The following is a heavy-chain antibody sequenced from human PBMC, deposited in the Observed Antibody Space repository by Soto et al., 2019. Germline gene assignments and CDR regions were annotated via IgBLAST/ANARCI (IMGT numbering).Heavy chain of an antibody. V-gene: IGHV4-4*02. CDR1: GGSISSSNW. Sequence: QVQLQESGPGLVKPSGTLSLTCAVSGGSISSSNWWSWVRQPPGKGLEWIGEIYHSGNTNYNPSLKSRVTRAVAKPRNQASRKRSSVTAADTAVCYGARRWGEGRVGSWGRGTLVTVSS. D-gene: IGHD3-10*01. J-gene: IGHJ4*02. CDR3: ARRWGEGRVGS. CDR2: IYHSGNT.